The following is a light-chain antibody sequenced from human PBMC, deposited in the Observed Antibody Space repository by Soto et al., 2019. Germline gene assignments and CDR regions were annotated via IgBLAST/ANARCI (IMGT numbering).Light chain of an antibody. CDR2: GAS. CDR1: QSVSSY. J-gene: IGKJ1*01. CDR3: QQYDNWPWT. V-gene: IGKV3-15*01. Sequence: EIVMTQSPATLSLSPGERATLSCRASQSVSSYLAWYQQKPGQAPRLLIHGASTRAPGFPARFSGSGSGTDFTLTISSLQSEDFAVYYCQQYDNWPWTVGQGTKVDIK.